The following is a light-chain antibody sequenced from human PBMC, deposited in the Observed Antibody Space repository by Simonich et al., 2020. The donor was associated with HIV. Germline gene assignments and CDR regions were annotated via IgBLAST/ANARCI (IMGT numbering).Light chain of an antibody. V-gene: IGKV3-15*01. J-gene: IGKJ2*01. CDR1: QSVNSN. Sequence: EIVMTQSPGTLSVSPGETATLSCRASQSVNSNLAWYQQKPGQAPRLLIYGASTRATGIPARFSGSESGTEFTLTISSLQSEDFAVYYCQQYNNWPPYTFGQGTKLEIK. CDR2: GAS. CDR3: QQYNNWPPYT.